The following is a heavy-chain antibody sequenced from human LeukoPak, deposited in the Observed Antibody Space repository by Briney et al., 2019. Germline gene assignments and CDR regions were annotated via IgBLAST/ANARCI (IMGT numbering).Heavy chain of an antibody. Sequence: LSLTCAVYGGSFSGYYWSWIRQPPGKGLEWVSYISSSGSTIYYADSVKGRFTISRDNAKNSLYLQMNSLRAEDTAVYYCARDDRDGYYFDYWGQGTLVTVSS. CDR3: ARDDRDGYYFDY. CDR2: ISSSGSTI. D-gene: IGHD5-24*01. V-gene: IGHV3-11*04. CDR1: GGSFSGYY. J-gene: IGHJ4*02.